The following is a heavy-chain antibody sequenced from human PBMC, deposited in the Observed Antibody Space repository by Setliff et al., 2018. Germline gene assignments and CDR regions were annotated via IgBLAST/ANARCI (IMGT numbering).Heavy chain of an antibody. D-gene: IGHD2-15*01. V-gene: IGHV1-3*01. J-gene: IGHJ4*02. CDR2: INAGNGNT. Sequence: ASVKVSCKASGYTFTSYAMHWVRQAPGQRLEWMGWINAGNGNTGYAQKFQGRVTMTRNTSISTAYMELSSLRFEDTAVYYCARGEAGYGGNLDYWGQGTLVTVSS. CDR3: ARGEAGYGGNLDY. CDR1: GYTFTSYA.